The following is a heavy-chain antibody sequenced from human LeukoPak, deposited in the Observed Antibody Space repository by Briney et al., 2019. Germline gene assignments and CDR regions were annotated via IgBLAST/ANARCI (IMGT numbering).Heavy chain of an antibody. J-gene: IGHJ4*02. D-gene: IGHD3-10*01. V-gene: IGHV3-30*03. CDR3: ATTQTRLPKSYLHYFGSGSYYSDY. CDR1: RFTFSNYG. CDR2: ISYDGSVK. Sequence: PGGSLRLSCAASRFTFSNYGMHWVRQAPGKGLEWVAVISYDGSVKYYSDSVKGRFTISRDNSKNTLYLQMNSLRAEDTAVYYCATTQTRLPKSYLHYFGSGSYYSDYWGQGTLVTVSS.